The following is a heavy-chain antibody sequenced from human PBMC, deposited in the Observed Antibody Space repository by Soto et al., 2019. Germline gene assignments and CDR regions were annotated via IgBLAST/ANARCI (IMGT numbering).Heavy chain of an antibody. V-gene: IGHV1-69*06. D-gene: IGHD6-19*01. CDR3: ARVRADSSGWFVAYYFDY. CDR2: IIPIFGTA. Sequence: SSVKVSCKASAGTFSSYAIRLVRLSPGQGVEWMGGIIPIFGTANYAQKFQGRVTITAEKSTSTAYMELSSLRSEETAVYYCARVRADSSGWFVAYYFDYWGQGTLVT. J-gene: IGHJ4*02. CDR1: AGTFSSYA.